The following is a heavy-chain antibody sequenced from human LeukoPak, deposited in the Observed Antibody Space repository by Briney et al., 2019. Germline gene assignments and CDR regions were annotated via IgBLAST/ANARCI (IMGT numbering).Heavy chain of an antibody. V-gene: IGHV3-7*01. CDR1: GFTFSSYD. CDR3: ARDGPRYSSGWLA. Sequence: GGSLRLSCAASGFTFSSYDMTWVRQAPGKGLEWVANIKQDGSEKYYVDSVKGRFTISRDNAKNSLYLQMNSLRAEDTAVYYCARDGPRYSSGWLAWGQGTLVTVSS. CDR2: IKQDGSEK. D-gene: IGHD6-19*01. J-gene: IGHJ5*02.